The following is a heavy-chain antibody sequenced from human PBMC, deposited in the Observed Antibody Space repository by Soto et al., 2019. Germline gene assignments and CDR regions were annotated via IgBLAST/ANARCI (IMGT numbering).Heavy chain of an antibody. CDR2: MNPNSGNT. CDR3: ARERSAAGTGWFDP. CDR1: GYTFTSYD. D-gene: IGHD6-13*01. J-gene: IGHJ5*02. V-gene: IGHV1-8*01. Sequence: QVQLVQSGAEVKKPGASVKVSCKASGYTFTSYDINWVRQATGQGLEWMGWMNPNSGNTGYAQKCQGRATMTRNTSISKAYMDLSSLRSEDTAVYYCARERSAAGTGWFDPWGQGTLVTVSS.